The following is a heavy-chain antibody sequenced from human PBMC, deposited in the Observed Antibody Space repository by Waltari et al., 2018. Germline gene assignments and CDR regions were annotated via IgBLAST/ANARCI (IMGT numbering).Heavy chain of an antibody. CDR1: GYTFTDSY. J-gene: IGHJ5*02. Sequence: QVQLVQSGAEVKKPGASVKVSCKASGYTFTDSYMHWVRQAPGQGLEWMGRINPNSGGTNYAQKFQGRVTMTRDTSISTGYMELSRLRSDDTAIYYCARVVYCSGGTCYSDWFDPWGQGTLVTVSS. CDR3: ARVVYCSGGTCYSDWFDP. CDR2: INPNSGGT. V-gene: IGHV1-2*06. D-gene: IGHD2-15*01.